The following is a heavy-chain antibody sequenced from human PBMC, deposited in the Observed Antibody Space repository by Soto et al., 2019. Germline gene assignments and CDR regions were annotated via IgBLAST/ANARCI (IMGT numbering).Heavy chain of an antibody. CDR3: ARDLDGLHDDTSGPFPRPG. CDR1: GGSISSGDYY. V-gene: IGHV4-30-4*01. D-gene: IGHD3-22*01. J-gene: IGHJ1*01. Sequence: SETLSLTCTVSGGSISSGDYYWSWIRQAPGRGLEWIGYIHSSGSIYYNPSLKSRATMSIDTAGNQFSLKVSSVTVADTAVYYCARDLDGLHDDTSGPFPRPGWGQGTLVTASS. CDR2: IHSSGSI.